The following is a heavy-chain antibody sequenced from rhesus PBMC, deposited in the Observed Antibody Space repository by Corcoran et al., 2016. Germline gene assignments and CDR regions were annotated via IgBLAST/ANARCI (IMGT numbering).Heavy chain of an antibody. CDR1: GGSFSSYY. V-gene: IGHV4-80*01. CDR3: ARSVAGTDY. Sequence: QVQLQESGPGLVKPSETLSLTCAVSGGSFSSYYWSWIRQPPGKGREWSGGINGNSGSTNYNPSLKSRVTISKDASKNQFSLKLSSVTAADTAVYYCARSVAGTDYWGQGVLVTVSS. D-gene: IGHD1-20*01. J-gene: IGHJ4*01. CDR2: INGNSGST.